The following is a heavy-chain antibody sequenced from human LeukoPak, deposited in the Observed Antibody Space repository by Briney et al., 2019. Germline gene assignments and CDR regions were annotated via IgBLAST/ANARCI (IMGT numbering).Heavy chain of an antibody. CDR1: GFTFSSYW. D-gene: IGHD3-22*01. J-gene: IGHJ4*02. Sequence: PGGSLRLSCAASGFTFSSYWMNWVRQAPGKGLVWASRIASDGSSTTYADSVKGRFSISRDNAKNTLYLQMNSLRVEDTAVYYCATHYYDSGGYYSPDYWGQGTLVTVSS. V-gene: IGHV3-74*01. CDR3: ATHYYDSGGYYSPDY. CDR2: IASDGSST.